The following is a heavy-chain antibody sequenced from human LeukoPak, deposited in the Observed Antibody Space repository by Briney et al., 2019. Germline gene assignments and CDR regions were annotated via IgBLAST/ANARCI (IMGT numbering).Heavy chain of an antibody. V-gene: IGHV5-51*01. Sequence: GESLKISCNGSGYTFTNYYIAWVRQMPGKGLEWMGIVYPGDSDTRYSPSFQGQVTISADKSISTAYLQWSSLKASDTAMYYCARVVADKWFDPWGQGTLVTVSS. CDR1: GYTFTNYY. CDR2: VYPGDSDT. J-gene: IGHJ5*02. D-gene: IGHD2-15*01. CDR3: ARVVADKWFDP.